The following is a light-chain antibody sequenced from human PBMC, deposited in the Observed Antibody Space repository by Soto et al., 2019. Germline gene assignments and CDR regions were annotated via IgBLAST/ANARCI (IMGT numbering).Light chain of an antibody. V-gene: IGLV2-23*02. CDR3: CSYAGSSTSRV. J-gene: IGLJ3*02. CDR2: EVS. CDR1: SSDVGSYNL. Sequence: QSALTQPASVSGSPGQSITISCTGTSSDVGSYNLVSWYQQHPGKAPKLMIYEVSKRPSGVSNRFSGSKSGNTASLTISGLQAEDDADYYCCSYAGSSTSRVFGGGTKVTVL.